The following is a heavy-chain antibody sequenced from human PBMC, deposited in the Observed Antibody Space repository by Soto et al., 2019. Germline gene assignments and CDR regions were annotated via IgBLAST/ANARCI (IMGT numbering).Heavy chain of an antibody. CDR2: ISSSRSYI. V-gene: IGHV3-21*01. CDR3: ARVSDEQQLVKEGDY. CDR1: GFTFSSYS. D-gene: IGHD6-13*01. J-gene: IGHJ4*02. Sequence: EVQLVESGGGLVKPGGSLRLSCAASGFTFSSYSMNWVRQAPGKGLEWVSSISSSRSYIFYADSVKGRFTISRDNAKNSLYLQMNSLRAEDTAVYYCARVSDEQQLVKEGDYWGQGTLVTVSS.